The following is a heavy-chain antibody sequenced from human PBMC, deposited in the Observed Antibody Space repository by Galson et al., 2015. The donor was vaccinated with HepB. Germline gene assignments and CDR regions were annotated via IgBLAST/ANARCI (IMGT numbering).Heavy chain of an antibody. CDR1: GFTFGDYA. V-gene: IGHV3-49*04. D-gene: IGHD5-12*01. Sequence: SLRLSCAASGFTFGDYAMSWVRQAPGKGPEWVGFIRSKAYGGTTEYAASVKGRFTISRDDSKSIAYLQMNSLKTEDTAVYYCTRDPPLDIVATSSNWYFDLWGRGTLVTVSS. J-gene: IGHJ2*01. CDR3: TRDPPLDIVATSSNWYFDL. CDR2: IRSKAYGGTT.